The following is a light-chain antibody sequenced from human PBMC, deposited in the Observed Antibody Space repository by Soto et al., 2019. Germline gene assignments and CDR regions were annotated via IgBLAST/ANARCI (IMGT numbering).Light chain of an antibody. Sequence: DIQMTQSPSSLSASVGDRVTITCQTSQDISDYLNWYQQKPGKAPKLLIYDASNLKTGVPSRFNGSGSGTDFTFTISSLQPEDIATYYCQQFNNLPLTFGQGTRLEIK. CDR1: QDISDY. J-gene: IGKJ5*01. CDR3: QQFNNLPLT. CDR2: DAS. V-gene: IGKV1-33*01.